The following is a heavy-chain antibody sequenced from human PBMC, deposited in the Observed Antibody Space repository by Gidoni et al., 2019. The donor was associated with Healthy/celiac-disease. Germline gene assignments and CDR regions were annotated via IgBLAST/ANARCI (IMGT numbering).Heavy chain of an antibody. J-gene: IGHJ4*02. V-gene: IGHV1-69*09. CDR3: ARLYSGYGTLDY. CDR2: IIPILGIA. D-gene: IGHD5-12*01. CDR1: GGTFSSYA. Sequence: QVQLVQSGAAVKKPGSSVKVSCKASGGTFSSYAISWVRQAPGQGLEWMGRIIPILGIANYAQKFQGRVTITADKSTSTAYMELSSLRSEDTAVYYCARLYSGYGTLDYWGQGTLVTVSS.